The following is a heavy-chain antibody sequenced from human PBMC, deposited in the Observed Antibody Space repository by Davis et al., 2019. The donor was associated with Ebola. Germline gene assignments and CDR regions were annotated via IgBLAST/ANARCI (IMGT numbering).Heavy chain of an antibody. V-gene: IGHV3-23*01. CDR3: AKSFLYCSSTSCYTSYGMDV. Sequence: PGGSLRLSCAASGFTFSSYAMSWVRQAPGKGLEWVSAISGSGGSTYYADSVKGRFTISRDNSKNTLYLQMNSLRAEDTAVYYCAKSFLYCSSTSCYTSYGMDVWGQGTTVTVSS. CDR2: ISGSGGST. CDR1: GFTFSSYA. J-gene: IGHJ6*02. D-gene: IGHD2-2*02.